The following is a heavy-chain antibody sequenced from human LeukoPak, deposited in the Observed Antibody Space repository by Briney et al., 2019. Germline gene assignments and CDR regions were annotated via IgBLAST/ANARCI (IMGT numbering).Heavy chain of an antibody. V-gene: IGHV3-7*04. J-gene: IGHJ4*02. D-gene: IGHD5-24*01. CDR2: IKQDGSKK. Sequence: GGSLRLSCVASGFPFSSYWMTWVRQAPGKGLEWVANIKQDGSKKSYVDTVKGRFTISRDNAKNSLYLQMNSLRAEDTAIYYCTRVGYIDEGIDYWGQGTLVTVSS. CDR3: TRVGYIDEGIDY. CDR1: GFPFSSYW.